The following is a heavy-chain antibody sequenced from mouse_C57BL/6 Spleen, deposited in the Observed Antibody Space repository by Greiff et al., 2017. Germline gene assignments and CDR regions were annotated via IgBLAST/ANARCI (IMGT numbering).Heavy chain of an antibody. Sequence: VQLKESGPGLVAPSQSLSITCTVSGFSLTSYGVDWVRQSPGKGLEWLGVIWGVGSTNYNSALKSRLSISKDNSKSQVFLKMNSLQTDDTAMYYCASDRGEHGTPFAYWGQGTLVTVSA. CDR2: IWGVGST. J-gene: IGHJ3*01. V-gene: IGHV2-6*01. D-gene: IGHD1-1*01. CDR1: GFSLTSYG. CDR3: ASDRGEHGTPFAY.